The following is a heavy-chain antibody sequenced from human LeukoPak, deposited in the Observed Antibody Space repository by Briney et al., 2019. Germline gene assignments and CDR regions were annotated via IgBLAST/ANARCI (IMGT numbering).Heavy chain of an antibody. V-gene: IGHV4-39*01. CDR1: GGAISNSNSY. CDR3: MRHEEEDGYNAKPFDF. J-gene: IGHJ4*02. Sequence: PSETLSLTCTVSGGAISNSNSYWGWVRQPPGKGLEWIGTIFYSGNTYYTPSLKSRVTISVDTSKNQFSLRLTSVTAADTAVYFCMRHEEEDGYNAKPFDFWGQGTLVTVSS. CDR2: IFYSGNT. D-gene: IGHD5-24*01.